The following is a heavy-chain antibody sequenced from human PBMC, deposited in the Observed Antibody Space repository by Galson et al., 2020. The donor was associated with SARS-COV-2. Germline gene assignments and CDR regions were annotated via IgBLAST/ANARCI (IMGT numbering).Heavy chain of an antibody. D-gene: IGHD3-22*01. V-gene: IGHV4-31*03. CDR3: ARDLYYDSSGYYHYFDY. Sequence: SETLSLTCTVSGGSISSGGYYWSWIRQHPGKGLEWIGYIYNSGTTYYNPPLQSRATISIDTSKNQFSLKLSSVTAADTAVYYCARDLYYDSSGYYHYFDYWGQGTLVTVSS. CDR1: GGSISSGGYY. J-gene: IGHJ4*02. CDR2: IYNSGTT.